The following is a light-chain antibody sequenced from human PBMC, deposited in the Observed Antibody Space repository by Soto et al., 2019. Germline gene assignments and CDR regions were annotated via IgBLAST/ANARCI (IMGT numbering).Light chain of an antibody. CDR3: QQYNNWPPT. CDR1: QSVSGN. CDR2: GAS. Sequence: EIVMTQSPATLSVSPGERATLSCRASQSVSGNLAWYQQKPGQAPRLLIYGASTRATGIPARCSGSGSGTDFTLTISSLQSEDFAVYYCQQYNNWPPTFGQGTRLEIK. J-gene: IGKJ5*01. V-gene: IGKV3-15*01.